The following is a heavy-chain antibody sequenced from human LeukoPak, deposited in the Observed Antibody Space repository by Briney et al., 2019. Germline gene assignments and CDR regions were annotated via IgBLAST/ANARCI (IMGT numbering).Heavy chain of an antibody. V-gene: IGHV3-74*01. CDR1: GLTFNKSW. J-gene: IGHJ1*01. CDR3: ARMSGLGMNEYLLH. D-gene: IGHD3-16*01. CDR2: INNDGSGT. Sequence: GGSLRLSCAASGLTFNKSWMHWVRQGPGKGLEWVSRINNDGSGTRYAGSVKGRFTISRDNAKNTLYLQMNSLRADDTAVYFCARMSGLGMNEYLLHWGQGALVTVSS.